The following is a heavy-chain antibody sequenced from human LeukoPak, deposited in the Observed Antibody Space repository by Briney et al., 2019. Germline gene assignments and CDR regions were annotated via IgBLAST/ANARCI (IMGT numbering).Heavy chain of an antibody. D-gene: IGHD2-15*01. Sequence: PGGSLRLSCAASGFIFSNYAMSWVRQAPGKGLEWGSAISGSGGNTYYADSVKGRFTISRDNSKNTLYLQMNSLRAEDMAVYYCAKDRGGYGHYYFDYWGQGTLVTVSS. CDR2: ISGSGGNT. V-gene: IGHV3-23*01. CDR3: AKDRGGYGHYYFDY. CDR1: GFIFSNYA. J-gene: IGHJ4*02.